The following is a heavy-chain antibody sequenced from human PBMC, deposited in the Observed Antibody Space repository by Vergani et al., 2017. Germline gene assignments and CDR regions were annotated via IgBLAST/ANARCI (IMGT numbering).Heavy chain of an antibody. D-gene: IGHD6-13*01. CDR2: INHSGST. J-gene: IGHJ5*02. CDR1: GGSISSSSYY. CDR3: ARAGAAAGTGWFDP. V-gene: IGHV4-39*07. Sequence: QLQLQESGPGLVKPSETLSLTCTVSGGSISSSSYYWGWIRQPPGKGLEWIGEINHSGSTNYNPSLKSLVTISVETSKNQFSLKLSSVTAADTAVYYCARAGAAAGTGWFDPWGQGTLVTVSS.